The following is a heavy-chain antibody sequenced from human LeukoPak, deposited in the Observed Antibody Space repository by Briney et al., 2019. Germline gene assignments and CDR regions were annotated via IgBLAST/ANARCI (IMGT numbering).Heavy chain of an antibody. CDR3: AKHFNSQG. V-gene: IGHV3-74*01. Sequence: GGSLRLSCAASGFTFSSYWMHWVRQAPGKGLVWVSHIKTDGSSTNYAESVKGRFTISRDNAKNTVYLQMNSLRAEDTAVYYCAKHFNSQGWGQGTLVTVSS. CDR1: GFTFSSYW. D-gene: IGHD4-23*01. CDR2: IKTDGSST. J-gene: IGHJ4*02.